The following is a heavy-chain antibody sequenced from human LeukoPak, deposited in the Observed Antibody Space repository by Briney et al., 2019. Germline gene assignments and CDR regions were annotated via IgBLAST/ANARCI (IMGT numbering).Heavy chain of an antibody. V-gene: IGHV3-15*01. CDR3: TTPGGSGQGYFDY. CDR2: IKSKTDGGTI. CDR1: GFTFSSYG. D-gene: IGHD3-16*01. J-gene: IGHJ4*02. Sequence: GGSLRLSCAASGFTFSSYGIHWVRQAPGKGLEWLGRIKSKTDGGTIDYAAPVGGRFTISRDDSKNTLYLQMNSLKTEDTAVYYCTTPGGSGQGYFDYWGQGTLVTVSS.